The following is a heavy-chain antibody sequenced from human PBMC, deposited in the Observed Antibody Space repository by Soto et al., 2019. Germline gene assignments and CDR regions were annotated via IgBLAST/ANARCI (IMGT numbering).Heavy chain of an antibody. CDR1: GGSISSGGYY. Sequence: QVQLQESGPGLVKPSQTLSLTCTVSGGSISSGGYYWSWIRQHPGKGLEWIGYIYYSGSTYYDPSLKSRVTISVDTSKNQFALELSSVTAADTAVYYCARGLQPPGFDYWGQGTLVTVSS. CDR3: ARGLQPPGFDY. J-gene: IGHJ4*02. CDR2: IYYSGST. D-gene: IGHD2-2*01. V-gene: IGHV4-31*03.